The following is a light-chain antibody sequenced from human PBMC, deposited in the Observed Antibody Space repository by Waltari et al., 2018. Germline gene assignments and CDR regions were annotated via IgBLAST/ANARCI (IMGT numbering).Light chain of an antibody. CDR1: DLQNHN. Sequence: SFELTQPHSVSVSPGQPARIKCTGADLQNHNTYGYKQKPGQAPLLLIFQDTERPSGIPDLFAGSTSATTFMLTISVVLAEDEADYYCQSAAISGLSVVFGGGTKLTVL. CDR3: QSAAISGLSVV. J-gene: IGLJ2*01. V-gene: IGLV3-25*03. CDR2: QDT.